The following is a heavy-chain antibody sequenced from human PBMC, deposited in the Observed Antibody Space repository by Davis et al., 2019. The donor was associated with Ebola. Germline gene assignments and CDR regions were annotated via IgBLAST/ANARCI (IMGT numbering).Heavy chain of an antibody. V-gene: IGHV3-43*02. D-gene: IGHD5-18*01. Sequence: GESLKISCAASGFTFDDYAMHWVRQAPGKGLEWVSLISGDGGSTYYADSVKGRFTISRDNSKNTLYLQMNSLRAEDTAVYYCARAGYSYAKSPSYYYYYGMDVWGQGTTVTVSS. J-gene: IGHJ6*02. CDR2: ISGDGGST. CDR3: ARAGYSYAKSPSYYYYYGMDV. CDR1: GFTFDDYA.